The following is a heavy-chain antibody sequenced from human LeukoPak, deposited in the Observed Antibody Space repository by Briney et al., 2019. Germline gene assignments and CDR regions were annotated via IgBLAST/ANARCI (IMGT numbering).Heavy chain of an antibody. CDR1: GFTFTTRSA. CDR2: IVVGSDNT. V-gene: IGHV1-58*01. Sequence: TSVKVSCQASGFTFTTRSAVQWVRQARGQRLEWIGWIVVGSDNTNYAQKFQERVTITRDMSTSTAYMELSSLRSEDTAVYYCAAPYSSTWFDYWGQGTLVTVS. D-gene: IGHD6-13*01. CDR3: AAPYSSTWFDY. J-gene: IGHJ4*02.